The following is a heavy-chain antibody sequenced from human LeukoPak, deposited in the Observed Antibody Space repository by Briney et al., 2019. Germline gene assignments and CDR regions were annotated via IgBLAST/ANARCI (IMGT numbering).Heavy chain of an antibody. V-gene: IGHV4-34*01. CDR2: INHSGST. J-gene: IGHJ6*02. CDR3: ASLLGATYYYYGMDV. D-gene: IGHD1-26*01. CDR1: GGSFSGYY. Sequence: PSETLSLTCAVYGGSFSGYYWGWIRQPPGKGLEWIGEINHSGSTNYNPSLKSRVTISVDTSKNQFSLKLSSVTAADTAVYYCASLLGATYYYYGMDVWGQGTTVTVSS.